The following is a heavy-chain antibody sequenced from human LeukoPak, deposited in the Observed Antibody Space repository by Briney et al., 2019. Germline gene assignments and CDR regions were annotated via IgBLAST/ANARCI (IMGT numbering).Heavy chain of an antibody. V-gene: IGHV4-39*01. CDR2: IYYSGTT. CDR1: GSAINSSTYY. D-gene: IGHD6-19*01. CDR3: ARRHINGWYWAY. Sequence: PSETLSLTCTVSGSAINSSTYYWGWIRQPPGKGLEWIGTIYYSGTTYYNPSLKSRVAISVDTSKKQFSLKVKSVTAADTAVYYCARRHINGWYWAYWGQGTLVTVSS. J-gene: IGHJ4*02.